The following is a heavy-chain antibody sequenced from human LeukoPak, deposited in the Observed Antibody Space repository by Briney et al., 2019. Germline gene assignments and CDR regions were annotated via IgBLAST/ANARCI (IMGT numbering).Heavy chain of an antibody. D-gene: IGHD2-15*01. CDR1: GFTVSSNY. CDR2: IYSGGST. CDR3: TRVVPANY. Sequence: PGGSLRLSCAASGFTVSSNYMSWVRQAPGKGLEWVSVIYSGGSTCYADSVKGRFTISRDNSKNTLYLQMNSLRAEDTAVYYCTRVVPANYWGQGTLVAVSS. J-gene: IGHJ4*02. V-gene: IGHV3-66*02.